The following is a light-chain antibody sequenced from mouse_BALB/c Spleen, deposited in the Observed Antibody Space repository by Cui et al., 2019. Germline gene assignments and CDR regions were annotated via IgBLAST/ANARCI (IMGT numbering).Light chain of an antibody. CDR3: GQSYSYPFT. Sequence: IVMTQSPKSMSMSVGERVTLSCKARENGGIYVSWYQQKPEQSPKLLIYGASNRYTGVPDRFTGSGSATDFTLTISSVQAEDLADYHCGQSYSYPFTVGSGTKLEIK. V-gene: IGKV6-20*01. CDR1: ENGGIY. CDR2: GAS. J-gene: IGKJ4*01.